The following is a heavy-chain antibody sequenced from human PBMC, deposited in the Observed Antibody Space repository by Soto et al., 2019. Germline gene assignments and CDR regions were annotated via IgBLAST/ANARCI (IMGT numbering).Heavy chain of an antibody. CDR3: AKEGTTVGRFFDY. D-gene: IGHD4-17*01. CDR1: GLTFSTYG. V-gene: IGHV3-23*01. J-gene: IGHJ4*01. Sequence: EVQLLESGGDLVQPGGSLKLSCATSGLTFSTYGMNWVRRAPGKGLEWVAGISGGGISTYYADSVKGRFTISSDNSKNTVFLEMNSLRVEDTALYYCAKEGTTVGRFFDYWGRGTLVTVSS. CDR2: ISGGGIST.